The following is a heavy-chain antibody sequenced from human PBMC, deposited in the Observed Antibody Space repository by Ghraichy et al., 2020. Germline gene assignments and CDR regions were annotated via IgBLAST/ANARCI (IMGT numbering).Heavy chain of an antibody. CDR3: ARGATYSHYYYYMDV. CDR1: GGSISSYY. Sequence: ETLSLTCTVSGGSISSYYWSWIRQPPGKGLEWIGYIYYSGSTNYNPSLKSRVTISVDTSKNQFSLKLSSVTAADTAVYYCARGATYSHYYYYMDVWGKGTTVTVSS. D-gene: IGHD1-26*01. CDR2: IYYSGST. V-gene: IGHV4-59*01. J-gene: IGHJ6*03.